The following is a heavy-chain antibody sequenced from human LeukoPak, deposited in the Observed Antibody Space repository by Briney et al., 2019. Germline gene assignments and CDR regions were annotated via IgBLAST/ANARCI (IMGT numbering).Heavy chain of an antibody. V-gene: IGHV4-39*01. D-gene: IGHD2-15*01. CDR1: GGSISSSSYY. CDR3: ARQNEEWWARSPSAAWFDP. CDR2: IYYSGST. Sequence: SETLSLTCTVSGGSISSSSYYWGWIRQPPGKGLEWIGSIYYSGSTYYNPSLKSRVTISVDTSKNQFSLKLSSVTAADTAVYYCARQNEEWWARSPSAAWFDPWGQGTLVTVSS. J-gene: IGHJ5*02.